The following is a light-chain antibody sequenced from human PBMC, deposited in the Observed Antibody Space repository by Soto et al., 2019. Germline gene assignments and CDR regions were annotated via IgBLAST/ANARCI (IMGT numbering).Light chain of an antibody. V-gene: IGKV1-9*01. CDR3: QELHTYPIT. Sequence: DIQLTQSPSFLSASVGDRVTITCRASQGISGYLAWYQQKPGKAPNLLIYGASTLQSGVPSRFSGSGSGTEFTLTISSLQPEDFATYYCQELHTYPITFGQGTRLVIK. CDR1: QGISGY. CDR2: GAS. J-gene: IGKJ5*01.